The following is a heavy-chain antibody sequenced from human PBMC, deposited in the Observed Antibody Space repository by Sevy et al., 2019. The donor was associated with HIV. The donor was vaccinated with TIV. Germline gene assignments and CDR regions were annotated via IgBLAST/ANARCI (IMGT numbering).Heavy chain of an antibody. CDR1: GGSISSSSYY. CDR3: ARHGTARALGPRSGMDV. V-gene: IGHV4-39*01. Sequence: SETLSLTCTVSGGSISSSSYYWGWIRQPPGKGLKWIGSIYYSGSTYYNPSLKSRVTISVDTSKNQFSLKLSSVTAADTAVYYCARHGTARALGPRSGMDVWGQRTTVTVSS. J-gene: IGHJ6*02. CDR2: IYYSGST. D-gene: IGHD6-6*01.